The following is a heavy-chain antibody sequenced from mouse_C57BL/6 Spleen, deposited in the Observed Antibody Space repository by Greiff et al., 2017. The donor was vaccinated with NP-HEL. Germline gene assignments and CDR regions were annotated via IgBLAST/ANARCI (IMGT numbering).Heavy chain of an antibody. Sequence: QVQLQQSGPGLVQPSQSLSITCTVSGFSLTSYGVHWVRQSPGKGLEWLGVIWSGGSTDYNAAFISRLSISKDNSKSQVFVKMNSLQADDTAIYYCASYYEYGFAYWGQGTLVTVSA. V-gene: IGHV2-2*01. D-gene: IGHD2-4*01. CDR1: GFSLTSYG. CDR3: ASYYEYGFAY. J-gene: IGHJ3*01. CDR2: IWSGGST.